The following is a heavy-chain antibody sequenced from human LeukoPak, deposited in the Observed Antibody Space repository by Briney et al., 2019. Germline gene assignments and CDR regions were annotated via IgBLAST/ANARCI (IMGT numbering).Heavy chain of an antibody. CDR1: GFSLSTSGLG. D-gene: IGHD6-6*01. V-gene: IGHV2-5*02. Sequence: SGPTLVKPTQTLTLTCTFSGFSLSTSGLGVGWIRQPPGKPLEWLALIYWDDDQRYSPSLKSRLTITKDTSKNQVVLTMTKMDPVDTATYYCAHYIAARNWFDPWGQGTLVTVSS. J-gene: IGHJ5*02. CDR3: AHYIAARNWFDP. CDR2: IYWDDDQ.